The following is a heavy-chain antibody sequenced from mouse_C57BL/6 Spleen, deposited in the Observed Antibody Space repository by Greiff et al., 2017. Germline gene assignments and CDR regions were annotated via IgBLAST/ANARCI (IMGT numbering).Heavy chain of an antibody. J-gene: IGHJ2*01. V-gene: IGHV1-7*01. CDR1: GYTFTSYW. Sequence: VQVVESGAELAKPGASVKLSCKASGYTFTSYWMHWVKQRPGQGLEWIGYINPSSGYTKYNQKFKDKATLTADKSSSTAYMQLSSLTYEDSAVYYCAGLREDYFDYWGQGTTLTVSS. CDR3: AGLREDYFDY. CDR2: INPSSGYT.